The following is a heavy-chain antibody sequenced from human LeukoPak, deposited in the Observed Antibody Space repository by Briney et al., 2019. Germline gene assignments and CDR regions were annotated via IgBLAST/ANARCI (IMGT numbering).Heavy chain of an antibody. V-gene: IGHV1-2*06. J-gene: IGHJ4*02. Sequence: GASVKVSCKASGGTFSSYAISWVRQAPGQGLEWMGRINPNSGGTNYAQKFQGRVTMTRDTSISTAYMELSRLRSDDTAVYYCAREDVGSAVVTVGFDYWGQGTLVTVSS. D-gene: IGHD2-21*02. CDR1: GGTFSSYA. CDR3: AREDVGSAVVTVGFDY. CDR2: INPNSGGT.